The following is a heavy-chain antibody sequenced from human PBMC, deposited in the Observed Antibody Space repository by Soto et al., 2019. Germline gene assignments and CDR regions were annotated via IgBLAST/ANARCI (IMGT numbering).Heavy chain of an antibody. D-gene: IGHD6-13*01. CDR1: GLTFNRYT. Sequence: EVQLLESGGALVQPGGSLRLACAASGLTFNRYTMGWVRQAPGKGLEWVSAIVARGDATYYADSVKGRFTISRDNSKDSLYLQMNSLRGDDTAVYYCAKDRRGQEAGTWYFALWGRGTLVTVSS. J-gene: IGHJ2*01. V-gene: IGHV3-23*01. CDR2: IVARGDAT. CDR3: AKDRRGQEAGTWYFAL.